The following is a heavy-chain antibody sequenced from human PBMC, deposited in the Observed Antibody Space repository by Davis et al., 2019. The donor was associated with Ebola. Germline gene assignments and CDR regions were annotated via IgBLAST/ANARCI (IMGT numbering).Heavy chain of an antibody. D-gene: IGHD2-15*01. CDR1: GFTFSSYS. CDR3: ARRGVVVAAGEYYFEY. V-gene: IGHV3-48*01. Sequence: GGSLRLSCAASGFTFSSYSMNWVRQAPGKGLEWVSYISSSSSTIYYADSVKGRFTISRDNSKNTLYLQMNSLRAEDTAVYYCARRGVVVAAGEYYFEYWGQGTLVTVSS. J-gene: IGHJ4*02. CDR2: ISSSSSTI.